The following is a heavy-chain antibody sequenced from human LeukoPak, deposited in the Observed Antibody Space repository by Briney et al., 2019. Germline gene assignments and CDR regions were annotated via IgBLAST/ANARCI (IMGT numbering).Heavy chain of an antibody. J-gene: IGHJ4*02. V-gene: IGHV4-61*01. CDR2: IHYSGSA. CDR3: ARYFSGKTLDY. CDR1: GGSVSSGNYY. Sequence: SETLSLTCTVSGGSVSSGNYYWTWIRQPPGKGLEWIGYIHYSGSANYNPSLKSRVTISVDTSKNQFSLNLSSVTAADTAVYYCARYFSGKTLDYWGQGTLVTVSS. D-gene: IGHD1-1*01.